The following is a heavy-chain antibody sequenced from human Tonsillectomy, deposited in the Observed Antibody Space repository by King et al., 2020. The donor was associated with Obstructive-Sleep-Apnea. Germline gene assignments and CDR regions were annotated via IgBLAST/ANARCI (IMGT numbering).Heavy chain of an antibody. CDR3: AKDAAITGTLDY. Sequence: HVQLVESGGGVVQPGRSLRLSCEASGFTFSSYGMHWVRQAPGKGLEWVSFIRYDGNNKYYAGSVKGRFTISRDNPKNTLYLQMDDLRTEDTAVYYCAKDAAITGTLDYWGQGILVTVSS. V-gene: IGHV3-30*02. CDR2: IRYDGNNK. CDR1: GFTFSSYG. J-gene: IGHJ4*02. D-gene: IGHD1-7*01.